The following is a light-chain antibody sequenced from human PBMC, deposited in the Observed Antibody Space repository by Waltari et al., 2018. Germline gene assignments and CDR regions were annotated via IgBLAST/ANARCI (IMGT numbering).Light chain of an antibody. J-gene: IGKJ1*01. Sequence: EIVLTQSPGTAALSPGDRVTLSFRARQTVGSSSLALYQQKPGQAPRLVIYRASTRAPGIPDRFSGSGSGTDFSLTISRLEPEYFAVYYCQQHGTLPATFGQGTKVEIK. CDR3: QQHGTLPAT. CDR2: RAS. V-gene: IGKV3-20*01. CDR1: QTVGSSS.